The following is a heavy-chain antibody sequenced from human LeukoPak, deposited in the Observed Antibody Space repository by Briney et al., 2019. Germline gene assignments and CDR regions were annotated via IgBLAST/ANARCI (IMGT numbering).Heavy chain of an antibody. V-gene: IGHV1-69*04. D-gene: IGHD2-21*02. J-gene: IGHJ4*02. CDR2: IIPILGIA. Sequence: SVKVSCKASGGTFSSYAISWVRQAPGQGLEWMGRIIPILGIANYAQKFQGRVTITADKSTSTAYMELSSLRSEDTAVYYCARDTYCGGDCYLGVDYWGQGTLVTVSS. CDR3: ARDTYCGGDCYLGVDY. CDR1: GGTFSSYA.